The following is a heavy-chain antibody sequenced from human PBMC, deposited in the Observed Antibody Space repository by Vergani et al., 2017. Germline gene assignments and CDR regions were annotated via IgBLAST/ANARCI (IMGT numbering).Heavy chain of an antibody. CDR2: IYYSGST. D-gene: IGHD6-19*01. J-gene: IGHJ6*02. CDR1: GGSISSYY. CDR3: ARRGDYSSGWPKPFYYYYGMDV. V-gene: IGHV4-59*12. Sequence: QVQLQESGPGLVKPSETLSLTCTVSGGSISSYYWSWIRQPPGKGLEWIGYIYYSGSTNYSPSFQGHVTISADKSISTAYLQWSSLKASDTAMYYCARRGDYSSGWPKPFYYYYGMDVWGQGTTVTVSS.